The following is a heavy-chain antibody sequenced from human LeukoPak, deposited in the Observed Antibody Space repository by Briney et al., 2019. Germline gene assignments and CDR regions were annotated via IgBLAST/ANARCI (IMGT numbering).Heavy chain of an antibody. V-gene: IGHV1-2*02. CDR2: INPDSGFT. CDR3: APTPEAYTSNWNV. Sequence: APVKLSCKTSGYRFTDDYVQWVRQAPGQGLEWMGWINPDSGFTNYAQKFQGRVTMTRDTSISTAYMEVRRLRPDDTAVYYCAPTPEAYTSNWNVWGQGTLVTVSS. D-gene: IGHD1-1*01. J-gene: IGHJ4*02. CDR1: GYRFTDDY.